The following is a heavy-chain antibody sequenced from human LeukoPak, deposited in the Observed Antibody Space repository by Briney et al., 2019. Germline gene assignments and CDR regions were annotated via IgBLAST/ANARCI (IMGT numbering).Heavy chain of an antibody. Sequence: GGSLRLSCAASGFRFDEYAMHWVRQAPGKGLEWVSGISWNSDTIGYADPVKGRFTISRDNAKNSLYLQMNSMRGEDTALCYCAKHTGSYSGPSYWGQGTLVTVSS. CDR1: GFRFDEYA. CDR3: AKHTGSYSGPSY. CDR2: ISWNSDTI. D-gene: IGHD1-26*01. J-gene: IGHJ4*02. V-gene: IGHV3-9*01.